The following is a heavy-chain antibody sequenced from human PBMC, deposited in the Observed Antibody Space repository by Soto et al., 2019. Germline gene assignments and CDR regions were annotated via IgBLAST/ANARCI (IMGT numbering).Heavy chain of an antibody. Sequence: QVQLQESGPGLVKPSQTLSLTCTVSGGSISSGTYHWTWIRQHPEKGLEWIGYIYYSGSTYYNPSLKRRVTISVDTSKNQFSLRLSAVTAADTAVYYCAREVNYYDTSGDSYGDYWGQGTLVTVSS. J-gene: IGHJ4*02. V-gene: IGHV4-31*03. D-gene: IGHD3-22*01. CDR3: AREVNYYDTSGDSYGDY. CDR1: GGSISSGTYH. CDR2: IYYSGST.